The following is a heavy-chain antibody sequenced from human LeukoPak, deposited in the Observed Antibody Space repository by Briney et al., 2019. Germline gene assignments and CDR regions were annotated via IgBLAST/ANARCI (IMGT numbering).Heavy chain of an antibody. V-gene: IGHV3-30*19. CDR3: AKDSSSSWFGGDSK. CDR1: GFTFSSYG. Sequence: PGRSLRLSCAASGFTFSSYGMHWVRQAPGQGLEWVAVICYDGSNKYYADSVKGRFTISGDNSKNTLYLQMHSLRAEDTAVYYCAKDSSSSWFGGDSKWGQGTLVTVSS. J-gene: IGHJ4*02. D-gene: IGHD3-10*01. CDR2: ICYDGSNK.